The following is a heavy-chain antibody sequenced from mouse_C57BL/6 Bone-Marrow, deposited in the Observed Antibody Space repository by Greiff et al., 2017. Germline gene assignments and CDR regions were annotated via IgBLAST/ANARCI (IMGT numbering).Heavy chain of an antibody. V-gene: IGHV14-4*01. J-gene: IGHJ3*01. CDR2: IDPENGDT. CDR1: GFNIKDDY. D-gene: IGHD2-3*01. CDR3: TVDGYYPCAY. Sequence: VQLKESGAELVRPGASVKLSCTASGFNIKDDYMHWVKQRPEQGLEWIGWIDPENGDTEYASKFQGKATITADTSSNTAYLQLSSLTSEDTAVXYCTVDGYYPCAYWGQGTLVTVSA.